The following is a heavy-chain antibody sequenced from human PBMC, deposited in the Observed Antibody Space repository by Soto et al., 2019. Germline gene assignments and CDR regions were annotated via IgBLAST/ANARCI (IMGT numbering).Heavy chain of an antibody. V-gene: IGHV3-74*03. CDR1: GFTFSSYW. CDR2: IDTYGSAT. Sequence: PGGSLRLSCAASGFTFSSYWMHWVRQAPGKGLVWVSRIDTYGSATKYADAVKGRFFISRDNAENTMYLQMDSLRVEDTAVYYSARVLKSSGWDNDVFDIWGQGTMVTVS. J-gene: IGHJ3*02. D-gene: IGHD6-19*01. CDR3: ARVLKSSGWDNDVFDI.